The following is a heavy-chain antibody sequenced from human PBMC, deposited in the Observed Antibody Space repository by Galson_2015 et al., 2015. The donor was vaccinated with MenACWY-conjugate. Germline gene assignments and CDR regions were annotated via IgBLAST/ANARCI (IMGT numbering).Heavy chain of an antibody. CDR2: ISGSGGST. D-gene: IGHD3-10*01. Sequence: SLRLSCAASGFTFSSYAMSWVRQAPGKGLEWVSAISGSGGSTYYADSVKGRFTISRDNSKNTLYLQMNSLRAEDTAVYYCAKGTALWFGEFAENWFDPWGQGTLVTVSS. CDR3: AKGTALWFGEFAENWFDP. CDR1: GFTFSSYA. J-gene: IGHJ5*02. V-gene: IGHV3-23*01.